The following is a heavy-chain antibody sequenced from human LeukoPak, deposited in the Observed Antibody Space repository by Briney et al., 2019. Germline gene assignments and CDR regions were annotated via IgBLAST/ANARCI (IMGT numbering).Heavy chain of an antibody. Sequence: GGSLRLSCAASGFTFSSYSMNWVRQAPGKGLEWVAVISYDGSNKYYADSVKGRFTISRDNSKNTLYLQMNSLRAEDTAVYYCAKGGYSGVYYYGMDVWGQGTTVTVSS. V-gene: IGHV3-30*18. CDR2: ISYDGSNK. CDR1: GFTFSSYS. CDR3: AKGGYSGVYYYGMDV. J-gene: IGHJ6*02. D-gene: IGHD2-15*01.